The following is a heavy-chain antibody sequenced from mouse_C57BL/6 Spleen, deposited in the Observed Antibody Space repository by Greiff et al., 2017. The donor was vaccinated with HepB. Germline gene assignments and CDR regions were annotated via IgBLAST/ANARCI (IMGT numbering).Heavy chain of an antibody. CDR3: ARNPGGSSNYYAMDY. D-gene: IGHD1-1*01. V-gene: IGHV2-9-1*01. Sequence: VQLVESGPGLVAPSQSLSITCTVSGFSLTSYAISWVRQPPGKGLEWLGVIWTGGGTNYNSALKSRLSISKDNSKSQVFLKMNSLQTDDTARYYCARNPGGSSNYYAMDYWGQGTSVTVSS. CDR1: GFSLTSYA. J-gene: IGHJ4*01. CDR2: IWTGGGT.